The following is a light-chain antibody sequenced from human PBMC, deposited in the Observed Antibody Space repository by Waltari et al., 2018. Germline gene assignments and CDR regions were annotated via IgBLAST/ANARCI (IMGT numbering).Light chain of an antibody. CDR1: NSDVGGYNS. CDR3: SSYTNRRDVI. J-gene: IGLJ2*01. V-gene: IGLV2-14*03. CDR2: ADS. Sequence: QSVLTQPASVSGSPGRSITISCTGANSDVGGYNSVSWYQQHPGRAPKLMIYADSNRPSGVSDRFSGSKSGNTASLTISGLQAEDEADYYCSSYTNRRDVIFGGGTKLTVL.